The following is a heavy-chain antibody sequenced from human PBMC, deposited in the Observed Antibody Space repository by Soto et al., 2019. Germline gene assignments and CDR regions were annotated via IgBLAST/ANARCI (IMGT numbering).Heavy chain of an antibody. J-gene: IGHJ4*02. CDR2: INSDGSST. V-gene: IGHV3-74*01. Sequence: GGSLRLSCATSGFTFSSYWMHWVRQAPGKGLVWVSRINSDGSSTSYADSVKGRFTISRDNAKNTLYLQMNSLRAEDTAVYYCARGPNVLRYFDWTPKGYFDYWGQGTLVTVSS. CDR1: GFTFSSYW. CDR3: ARGPNVLRYFDWTPKGYFDY. D-gene: IGHD3-9*01.